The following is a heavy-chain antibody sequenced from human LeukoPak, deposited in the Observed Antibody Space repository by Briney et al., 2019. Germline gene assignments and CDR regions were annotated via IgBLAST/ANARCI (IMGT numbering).Heavy chain of an antibody. Sequence: SVKVSCKASGGTFSSYAISWVRQAPGQGLEWMGRIIPILGIPNYAQKFQGRVTITADKSTTTAYMELSSLRSEDTAVYYCATEAIVVVTARDYWYLDLWGRGTLVTVSS. CDR1: GGTFSSYA. CDR2: IIPILGIP. D-gene: IGHD2-21*02. CDR3: ATEAIVVVTARDYWYLDL. V-gene: IGHV1-69*04. J-gene: IGHJ2*01.